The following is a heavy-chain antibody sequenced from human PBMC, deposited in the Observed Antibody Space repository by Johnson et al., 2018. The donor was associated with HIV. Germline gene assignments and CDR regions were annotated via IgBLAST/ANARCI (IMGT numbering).Heavy chain of an antibody. D-gene: IGHD6-6*01. V-gene: IGHV3-30-3*01. CDR3: ATLKGPRLHIAARRPDAFDI. CDR2: ISYDGSNK. CDR1: GCTFSSYA. Sequence: QVQLVESGGGLVQPGGSLRLSCAASGCTFSSYAMHWVRQAPGKGLEWVAVISYDGSNKYYADSVKGRFTISRDNSKTTLYLQMNSLRAEDTAVYYCATLKGPRLHIAARRPDAFDIWGQGTIVTVSS. J-gene: IGHJ3*02.